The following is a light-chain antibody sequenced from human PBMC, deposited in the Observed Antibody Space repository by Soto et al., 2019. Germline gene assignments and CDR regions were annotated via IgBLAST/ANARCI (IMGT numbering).Light chain of an antibody. CDR3: HCQQVAEASLFT. J-gene: IGKJ2*01. Sequence: DIVLTQSPVTLSLSPGERATISCRASQSLRSSYLAWYQQKPGQAPRLLMYGASNRAAGFPDRFSGSGSGTDFSLTISRLETDDFAVYYCHCQQVAEASLFTFGQGTKVEMK. CDR1: QSLRSSY. V-gene: IGKV3-20*01. CDR2: GAS.